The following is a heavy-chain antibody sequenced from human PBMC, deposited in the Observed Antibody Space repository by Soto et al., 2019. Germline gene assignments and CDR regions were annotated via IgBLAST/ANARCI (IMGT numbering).Heavy chain of an antibody. CDR3: ARAARRYYVDY. CDR1: GGSISSGGYS. CDR2: IYHSGST. D-gene: IGHD6-6*01. J-gene: IGHJ4*02. V-gene: IGHV4-30-2*01. Sequence: SETLSLTCAVSGGSISSGGYSWSWIRQPPGKGLEWIGYIYHSGSTYYNPSLKSRVTISVDRSKNQFSLKLSSVTAADTAVYYCARAARRYYVDYWGQGTLVTVSS.